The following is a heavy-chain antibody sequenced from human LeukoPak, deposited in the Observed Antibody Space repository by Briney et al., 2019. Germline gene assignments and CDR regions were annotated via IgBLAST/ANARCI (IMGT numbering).Heavy chain of an antibody. CDR3: ARDRGASTVTTRSYYYYMDA. CDR1: GGTFSSYA. Sequence: ASVKVSCKASGGTFSSYAISWVRQAPGQGLEWMGGIIPIFGTANYAQKFQGRVTITTDESTSTAYMELSSLRSEDTAVYYCARDRGASTVTTRSYYYYMDAWGKGTTVTVSS. V-gene: IGHV1-69*05. J-gene: IGHJ6*03. CDR2: IIPIFGTA. D-gene: IGHD4-11*01.